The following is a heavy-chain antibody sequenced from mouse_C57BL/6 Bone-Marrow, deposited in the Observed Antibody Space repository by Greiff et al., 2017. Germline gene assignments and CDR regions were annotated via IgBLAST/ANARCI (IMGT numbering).Heavy chain of an antibody. D-gene: IGHD1-1*01. CDR1: GYTFPSSW. J-gene: IGHJ1*03. CDR2: IDPSDSYT. CDR3: ARYYYSPYWYFDV. V-gene: IGHV1-69*01. Sequence: QVQLQQPGAELVMPGASVKLSCKASGYTFPSSWMHWVKQRPGQGLEWIGEIDPSDSYTNYNQKFKGKSTLTVDKSSSTAYMQLSSLTSEDSAVYYCARYYYSPYWYFDVWGTGTTVTVSS.